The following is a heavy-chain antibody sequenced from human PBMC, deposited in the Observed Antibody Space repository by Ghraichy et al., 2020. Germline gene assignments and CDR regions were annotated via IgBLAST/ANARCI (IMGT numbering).Heavy chain of an antibody. J-gene: IGHJ4*02. Sequence: SETLSLTCAVYGGSFSGYYWSWIRQPPGKGLEWIGEINHSGSTNYNPSLKSRVTISVDTSKNQFSLKLSSVTAADTAVYYCARESLWFGEFWCQGTLVTDSS. CDR1: GGSFSGYY. D-gene: IGHD3-10*01. V-gene: IGHV4-34*01. CDR3: ARESLWFGEF. CDR2: INHSGST.